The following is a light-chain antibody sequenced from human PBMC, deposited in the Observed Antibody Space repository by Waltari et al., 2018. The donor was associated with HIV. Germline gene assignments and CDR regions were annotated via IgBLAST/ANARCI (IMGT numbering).Light chain of an antibody. Sequence: YVLTQPPSVSVATRQKDRNTCGGKNIGNTRATWYQQKAGQAPVLVVYDGSGRPSGIPERFSGSNSGNTATLSISRVEAGDEADYYCHVWDRSSDQHVFGTGTKVTVL. J-gene: IGLJ1*01. CDR2: DGS. V-gene: IGLV3-21*02. CDR1: NIGNTR. CDR3: HVWDRSSDQHV.